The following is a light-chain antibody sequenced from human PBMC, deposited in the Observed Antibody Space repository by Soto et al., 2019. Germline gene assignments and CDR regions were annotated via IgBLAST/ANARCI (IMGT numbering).Light chain of an antibody. CDR1: QSISSH. Sequence: EIVMTQSPATLSLSPGERATLAFRASQSISSHLAWYQQKPGQAPRLLIYDTSSRATGIPDRFSGSGPGTDFTLTISRLEPEDFAVYYCQQYGSSPWTFGQGTKVDI. V-gene: IGKV3-20*01. CDR3: QQYGSSPWT. CDR2: DTS. J-gene: IGKJ1*01.